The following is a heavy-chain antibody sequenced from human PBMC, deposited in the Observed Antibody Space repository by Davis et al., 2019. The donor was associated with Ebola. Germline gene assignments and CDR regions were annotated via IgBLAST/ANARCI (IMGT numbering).Heavy chain of an antibody. J-gene: IGHJ5*02. CDR1: GGSISSSSSY. CDR2: MFYSGST. Sequence: SETLSLTCTVSGGSISSSSSYWGWIRQPPGKGLEWIGNMFYSGSTYYNPSLKSRVTISVDTSKNQFSLKVSSVTAADTAVYYCARGHTITAVSNWIDPWGQGTLVTVSS. D-gene: IGHD6-6*01. CDR3: ARGHTITAVSNWIDP. V-gene: IGHV4-39*01.